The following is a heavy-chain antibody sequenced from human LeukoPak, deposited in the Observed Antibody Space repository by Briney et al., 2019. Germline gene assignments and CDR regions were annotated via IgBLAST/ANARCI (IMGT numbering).Heavy chain of an antibody. Sequence: QPGGSLRLSCAASGFTFSIYAMSWVRQAPGKGLEWVSVISGSADSTYYADSVKGRFTISRDNSKNTLFLQMNSLRAEDTAVYYCAKQLVGATTDKWGQGTLVTVSS. D-gene: IGHD1-26*01. J-gene: IGHJ4*02. CDR1: GFTFSIYA. CDR3: AKQLVGATTDK. V-gene: IGHV3-23*01. CDR2: ISGSADST.